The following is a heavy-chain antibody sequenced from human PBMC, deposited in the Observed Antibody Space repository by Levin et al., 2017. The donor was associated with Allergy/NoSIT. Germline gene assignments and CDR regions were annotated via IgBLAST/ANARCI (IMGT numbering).Heavy chain of an antibody. CDR3: ASGGGGIAVAGLSGGDWFDP. J-gene: IGHJ5*02. D-gene: IGHD6-19*01. V-gene: IGHV1-69*01. CDR1: GGTFSSYA. CDR2: IIPIFGTA. Sequence: KISCKASGGTFSSYAISWVRQAPGQGLEWMGGIIPIFGTANYAQKFQGRVTITADESTSTAYMELSSLRSEDTAVYYWASGGGGIAVAGLSGGDWFDPWGQGTLVTVSS.